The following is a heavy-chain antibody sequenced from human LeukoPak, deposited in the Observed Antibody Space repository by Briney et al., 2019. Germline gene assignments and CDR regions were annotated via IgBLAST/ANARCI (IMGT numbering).Heavy chain of an antibody. CDR2: INHSGST. J-gene: IGHJ4*02. Sequence: SETLSLTCAVYGGSFSGYYWSWIRQPPGKGLEWIGEINHSGSTNYNPSLKSRVTISVDTFKNQFSLKLSSVTAADTAVYYCARRSGSPLYFDYWGQGTLVTVSS. CDR1: GGSFSGYY. V-gene: IGHV4-34*01. D-gene: IGHD1-26*01. CDR3: ARRSGSPLYFDY.